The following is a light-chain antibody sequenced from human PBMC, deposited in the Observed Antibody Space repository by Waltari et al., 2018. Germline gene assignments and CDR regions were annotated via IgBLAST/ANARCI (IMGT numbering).Light chain of an antibody. J-gene: IGKJ5*01. CDR1: HSVGTS. CDR3: QQYDSWPRT. CDR2: GAT. V-gene: IGKV3-15*01. Sequence: EVVMTQSPATLSLSPGEGATLSCRASHSVGTSLAWYQQKPGRAPTFLIYGATTRATGVPARFCGSGSGTEFTLTISSLRSEDFAIYYCQQYDSWPRTFGQGTRLEIK.